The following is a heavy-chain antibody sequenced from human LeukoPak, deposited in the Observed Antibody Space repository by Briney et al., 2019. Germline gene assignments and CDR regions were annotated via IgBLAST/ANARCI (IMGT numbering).Heavy chain of an antibody. V-gene: IGHV3-23*01. J-gene: IGHJ4*02. Sequence: QPGGSLRLSCAASGFTFSSYAMSWVRQAPGKGLEWVSAISGSGGSTYYADSVKGRFTISRDNSKNTLYLQMNSLKTDDTAVYYCTRGRRATHDYWGQGTLVTVSS. D-gene: IGHD1-26*01. CDR1: GFTFSSYA. CDR3: TRGRRATHDY. CDR2: ISGSGGST.